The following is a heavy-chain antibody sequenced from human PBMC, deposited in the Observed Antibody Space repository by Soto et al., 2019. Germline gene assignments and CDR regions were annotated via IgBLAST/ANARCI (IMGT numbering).Heavy chain of an antibody. CDR1: GGTLSSYA. CDR3: AREGPLYSSPPGRFDP. CDR2: IIPIFGTA. V-gene: IGHV1-69*01. J-gene: IGHJ5*02. Sequence: QVQLVQSGAEVKKPGSSVKVSCKASGGTLSSYAISWVRQAPGQGLEWMGGIIPIFGTANYAQKFQGRVTITADESTSTAYMELSSLSSEDTAVYYCAREGPLYSSPPGRFDPWGQGTLVTVSS. D-gene: IGHD6-13*01.